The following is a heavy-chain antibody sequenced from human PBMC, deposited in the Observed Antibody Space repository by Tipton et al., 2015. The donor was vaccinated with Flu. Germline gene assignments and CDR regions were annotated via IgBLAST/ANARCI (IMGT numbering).Heavy chain of an antibody. Sequence: SLRLSCAASGFTFSGSAMHWVRQASGKGLEWVGRIRSKANSYATAYAASVKGRFTISRDDSKHTAYLQMNSLKTEDTAVYYCTRLPGIAAAGTDYWGQGTLVTVSS. CDR2: IRSKANSYAT. CDR3: TRLPGIAAAGTDY. J-gene: IGHJ4*02. D-gene: IGHD6-13*01. CDR1: GFTFSGSA. V-gene: IGHV3-73*01.